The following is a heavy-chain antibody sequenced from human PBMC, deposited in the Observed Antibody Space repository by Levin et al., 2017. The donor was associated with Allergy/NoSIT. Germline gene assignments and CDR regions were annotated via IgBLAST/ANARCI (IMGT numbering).Heavy chain of an antibody. D-gene: IGHD6-6*01. J-gene: IGHJ6*02. CDR3: AKGHIAARISVGMDV. CDR1: GFTFSSYA. V-gene: IGHV3-23*01. CDR2: ISGSGGST. Sequence: PGESLKISCAASGFTFSSYAMSWVRQAPGKGLEWVSGISGSGGSTYYADSVKGRFPISRANAQHTLYLQMNSLRAEDTAVYYCAKGHIAARISVGMDVWGQGTTVTVSS.